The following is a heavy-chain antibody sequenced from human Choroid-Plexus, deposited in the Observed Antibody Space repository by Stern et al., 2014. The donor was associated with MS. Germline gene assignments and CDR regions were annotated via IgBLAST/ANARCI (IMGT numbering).Heavy chain of an antibody. D-gene: IGHD3-3*01. J-gene: IGHJ6*02. CDR3: ARDQRGITIFGVVTDYYYLGMDV. CDR2: INPNTGST. V-gene: IGHV1-2*02. CDR1: GYIFTGYY. Sequence: QVQLVQSGAEVKKPGASVKVSCKTSGYIFTGYYIHWVRQAPGQGLEWMAWINPNTGSTKYAQKFQGRGPMSRDTSISTAYVELSSLTSDDTAVYYCARDQRGITIFGVVTDYYYLGMDVWGQGTTVTVSS.